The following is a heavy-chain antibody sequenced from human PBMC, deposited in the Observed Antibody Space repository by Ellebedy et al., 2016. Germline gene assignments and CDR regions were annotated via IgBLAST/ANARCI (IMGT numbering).Heavy chain of an antibody. CDR2: IWYDGSNK. CDR1: GFTFSSYG. CDR3: ARVTSSGWYRGFDY. Sequence: GGSLRLSCAASGFTFSSYGMHWVRQAPGKGLEWVAIIWYDGSNKYYADSVKGRFTISRDNSKNTLYLQMNTLRAEDTAVYYCARVTSSGWYRGFDYWGQGTLVTVSS. D-gene: IGHD6-19*01. J-gene: IGHJ4*02. V-gene: IGHV3-33*08.